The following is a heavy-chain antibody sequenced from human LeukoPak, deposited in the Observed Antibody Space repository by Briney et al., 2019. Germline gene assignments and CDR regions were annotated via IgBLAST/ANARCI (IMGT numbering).Heavy chain of an antibody. Sequence: GASVKVSCKASGYTFTGYYMHWVRQAPGQGLEWMGWINPNSGGTNYAQKLQGRVTMTTDTSTSTAYMELRSLRSDDTAVYYCARDGQQWLNPFDYWGQGTLVTVSS. D-gene: IGHD6-19*01. CDR2: INPNSGGT. V-gene: IGHV1-2*02. CDR3: ARDGQQWLNPFDY. J-gene: IGHJ4*02. CDR1: GYTFTGYY.